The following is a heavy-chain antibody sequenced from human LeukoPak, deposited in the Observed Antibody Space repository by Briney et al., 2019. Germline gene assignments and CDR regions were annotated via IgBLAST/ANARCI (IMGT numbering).Heavy chain of an antibody. CDR1: GGSISSYY. V-gene: IGHV4-59*01. CDR3: ARAIYYDSSGYCAFDI. D-gene: IGHD3-22*01. CDR2: IYYSGST. Sequence: PSETLSLTCTVSGGSISSYYWSWIGQPPGKGLEWIGYIYYSGSTNYNPSLKSRVTISVDTSKNQFSLKLSSVTAADTAVYYCARAIYYDSSGYCAFDIWGQGTTVTVSS. J-gene: IGHJ3*02.